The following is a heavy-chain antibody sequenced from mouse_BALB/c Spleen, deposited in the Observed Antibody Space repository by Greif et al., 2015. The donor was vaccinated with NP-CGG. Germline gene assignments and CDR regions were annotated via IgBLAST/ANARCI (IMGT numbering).Heavy chain of an antibody. V-gene: IGHV1S81*02. CDR2: INPSNGGT. CDR1: GYPFTSFY. CDR3: TRGTHYAMDY. D-gene: IGHD2-14*01. Sequence: VQLQQFGAELVKPGASVKLSCKASGYPFTSFYMYGVKQTPGQGLEWIGEINPSNGGTNFNEKFKSKATLTVDKSSSTAYMQLSSLTSEDSAVYYCTRGTHYAMDYWGQGTSVTVSS. J-gene: IGHJ4*01.